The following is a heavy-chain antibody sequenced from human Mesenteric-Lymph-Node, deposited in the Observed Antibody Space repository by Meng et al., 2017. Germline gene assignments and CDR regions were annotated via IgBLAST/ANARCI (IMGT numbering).Heavy chain of an antibody. CDR2: IKSKTDGGTT. CDR3: AKDIGPNYYDSSGYLGY. Sequence: GGSLRLSCAASGFTFSNAWMSWVRQAPGKGLEWVGRIKSKTDGGTTDYAAPVKGRFTISRDDSKNTLYLQMNSLKTEDTAVYYCAKDIGPNYYDSSGYLGYWGQGTLVTVSS. CDR1: GFTFSNAW. D-gene: IGHD3-22*01. V-gene: IGHV3-15*01. J-gene: IGHJ4*02.